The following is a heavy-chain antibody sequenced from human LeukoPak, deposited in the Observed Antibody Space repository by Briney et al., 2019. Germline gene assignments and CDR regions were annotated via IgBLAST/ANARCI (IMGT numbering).Heavy chain of an antibody. CDR2: IIPIFGTA. CDR3: ARVPMTTATLVNNYYYYYYMDV. CDR1: GGTFNNYA. J-gene: IGHJ6*03. Sequence: SVKVSCKASGGTFNNYAIIWVRQAPGQGLEWMGGIIPIFGTANYAQKFQGRVTITTGESTSAVYMELSSLRSEDTAVYYCARVPMTTATLVNNYYYYYYMDVWGRGTTVTVSS. V-gene: IGHV1-69*05. D-gene: IGHD4-17*01.